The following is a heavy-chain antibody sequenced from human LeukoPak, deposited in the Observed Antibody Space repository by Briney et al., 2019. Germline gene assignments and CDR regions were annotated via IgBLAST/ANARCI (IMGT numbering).Heavy chain of an antibody. CDR3: ARSRNIAAPSDY. V-gene: IGHV1-18*01. CDR1: GYRFRDYG. CDR2: ISGHDGYT. D-gene: IGHD6-6*01. J-gene: IGHJ4*02. Sequence: ASVKVSCSASGYRFRDYGITWVRQAPGQGLEWMGWISGHDGYTDYGQKFQGRVTMTTDTSTSTAYMELRTLRSDDTAVYYCARSRNIAAPSDYWGQGTLVTVSS.